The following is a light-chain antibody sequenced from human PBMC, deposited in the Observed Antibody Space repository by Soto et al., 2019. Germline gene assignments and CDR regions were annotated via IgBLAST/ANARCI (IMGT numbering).Light chain of an antibody. CDR3: QQYGSSPPWT. Sequence: EIVLTQSPGTLSLSPGERATLSCRASQSVSSSYLAWYQQKPGQAPRLLIYGASSRATGIPDRFSGSGSRTDFTLTISRLEPEDFAVYYCQQYGSSPPWTCGQGTKVEIK. J-gene: IGKJ1*01. CDR1: QSVSSSY. CDR2: GAS. V-gene: IGKV3-20*01.